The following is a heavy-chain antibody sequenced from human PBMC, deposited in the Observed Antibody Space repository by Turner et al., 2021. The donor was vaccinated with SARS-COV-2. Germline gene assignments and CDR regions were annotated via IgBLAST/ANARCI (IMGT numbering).Heavy chain of an antibody. CDR2: IYSGCST. Sequence: EVQLVESGGGLIQPGGSLRLPCAASGDTVSSNYISWVRQAPGKGLEWVSFIYSGCSTFYSDSVKGRFTISRDNSKNTLYLQMNSLRAEDTAVYYCARGGHYYYGLDVWGQGTTVTVSS. V-gene: IGHV3-53*01. CDR1: GDTVSSNY. D-gene: IGHD3-10*01. J-gene: IGHJ6*02. CDR3: ARGGHYYYGLDV.